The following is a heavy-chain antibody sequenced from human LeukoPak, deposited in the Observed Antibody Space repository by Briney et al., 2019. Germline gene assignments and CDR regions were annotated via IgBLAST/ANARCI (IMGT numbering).Heavy chain of an antibody. Sequence: GGSLRLSCAASGFTFSSYWMHWVRQAPGKGLVWVSRINSDGSSTSYADSVKGRFTISRDNAKNTLYLQMNSLRAEDTAVYYCARDEGYGDYASWFDPWGQGTLVTVSS. CDR1: GFTFSSYW. D-gene: IGHD4-17*01. V-gene: IGHV3-74*01. CDR3: ARDEGYGDYASWFDP. J-gene: IGHJ5*02. CDR2: INSDGSST.